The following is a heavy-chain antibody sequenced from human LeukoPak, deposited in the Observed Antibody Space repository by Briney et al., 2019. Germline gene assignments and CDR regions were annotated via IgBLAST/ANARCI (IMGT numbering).Heavy chain of an antibody. CDR3: ARDLAWGAMVYLGDY. CDR2: IYTSGST. CDR1: GGFISSYY. V-gene: IGHV4-4*07. J-gene: IGHJ4*02. D-gene: IGHD5-18*01. Sequence: PSETLSLTCTVSGGFISSYYWSWIRQPAGKGLEWIGRIYTSGSTNYNPSLKSRVTMSVDTSKNQFSLKLSSVTAADTAVYYCARDLAWGAMVYLGDYWGQGTLVTVSS.